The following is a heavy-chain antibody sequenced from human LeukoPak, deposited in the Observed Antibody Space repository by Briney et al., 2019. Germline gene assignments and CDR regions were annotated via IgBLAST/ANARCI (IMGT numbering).Heavy chain of an antibody. V-gene: IGHV4-59*01. CDR2: IYYSGST. J-gene: IGHJ4*02. D-gene: IGHD6-6*01. Sequence: SETLSLTCTVSGGSISSYYWSWIRQPPGKGLEWIGYIYYSGSTNYNPSLKSRVTISVGTSKNQFSLKLSSVTAADTAVYYCARHREQLVSFDYWGQGTLVTVSS. CDR3: ARHREQLVSFDY. CDR1: GGSISSYY.